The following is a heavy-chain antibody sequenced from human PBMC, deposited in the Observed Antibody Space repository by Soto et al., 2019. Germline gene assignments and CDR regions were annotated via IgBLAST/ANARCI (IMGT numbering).Heavy chain of an antibody. CDR2: IIPIFGTA. J-gene: IGHJ4*02. Sequence: ASVKVSCKASGGTFSSYAISWVRQAPGQGLEWMGGIIPIFGTANYAQKFQGRVTITADESTSTAYMELSSLRSEDTAVYYCASEPPYSGSFQYYFDYWGQGTLVTVSS. CDR3: ASEPPYSGSFQYYFDY. CDR1: GGTFSSYA. V-gene: IGHV1-69*13. D-gene: IGHD1-26*01.